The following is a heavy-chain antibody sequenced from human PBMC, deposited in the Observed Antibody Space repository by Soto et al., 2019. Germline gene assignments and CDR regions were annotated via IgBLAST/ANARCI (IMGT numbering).Heavy chain of an antibody. J-gene: IGHJ1*01. CDR2: IIPIFGTA. Sequence: QVQLVQSGAEVKKPGSSVKVSCKASGGTFSSYAISWVRQAPGHGLEWMGGIIPIFGTANYAQKFQGRVTITADESTSTAYMELSSVRSEDTAVYYGARGFGYSSSWYGEYFQHWGQGTLVTVSS. V-gene: IGHV1-69*01. D-gene: IGHD6-13*01. CDR1: GGTFSSYA. CDR3: ARGFGYSSSWYGEYFQH.